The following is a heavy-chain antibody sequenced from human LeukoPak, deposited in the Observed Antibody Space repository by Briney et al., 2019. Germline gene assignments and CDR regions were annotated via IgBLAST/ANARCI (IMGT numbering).Heavy chain of an antibody. Sequence: KPSETLSLTCSVSGASISNYYWSWIRQPAEKGLEWIGRIYSTGSTGSTNYNPSLKSRVTMSVDTSKNQFSLKLSSVTAADTAVYYCARDLRRTTVTTGAVDYWGQGTLVTVSS. V-gene: IGHV4-4*07. CDR2: IYSTGSTGST. CDR3: ARDLRRTTVTTGAVDY. D-gene: IGHD4-17*01. J-gene: IGHJ4*02. CDR1: GASISNYY.